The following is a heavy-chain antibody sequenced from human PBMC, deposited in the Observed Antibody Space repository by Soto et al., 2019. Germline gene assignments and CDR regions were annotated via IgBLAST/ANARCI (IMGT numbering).Heavy chain of an antibody. J-gene: IGHJ5*02. CDR3: ARDHIKSGDPWFDP. CDR1: GYTFTSYG. CDR2: ISAYNGNT. Sequence: ASVKVSCKASGYTFTSYGISWVRQAPGQGLEWMGWISAYNGNTNYAQKLQGRVTMTTDTSTSTAYMELRSLRSDDTAVYYCARDHIKSGDPWFDPWGQGTLVTVSS. D-gene: IGHD3-10*01. V-gene: IGHV1-18*01.